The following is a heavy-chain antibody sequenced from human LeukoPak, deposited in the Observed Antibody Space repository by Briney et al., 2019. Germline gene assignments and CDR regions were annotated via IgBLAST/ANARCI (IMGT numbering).Heavy chain of an antibody. V-gene: IGHV3-48*03. Sequence: GGSLRLSCTASGFTFSTYEMNWVRQAPGKGLEWVSYISSSGSTIYYADSVKGRVTISRDNAKNSLYLQMNSLRAEDTAVYYCARGYDSGSYYVYWGQGTLVTVSS. CDR3: ARGYDSGSYYVY. J-gene: IGHJ4*02. CDR2: ISSSGSTI. D-gene: IGHD3-22*01. CDR1: GFTFSTYE.